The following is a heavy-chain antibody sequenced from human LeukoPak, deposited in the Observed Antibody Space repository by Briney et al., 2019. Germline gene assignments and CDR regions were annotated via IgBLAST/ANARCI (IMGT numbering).Heavy chain of an antibody. CDR2: ISWNSGSI. Sequence: GGSLRLSCAASGFTFDDYAMHWVRQAPGKGLEWVSGISWNSGSIGYADSVKGRFTISRDNAKKTLYLQMNSLRAEDTAVYYCAKGHCSSTSCLSSAEYFQHWGQGTLVTVSS. CDR3: AKGHCSSTSCLSSAEYFQH. J-gene: IGHJ1*01. CDR1: GFTFDDYA. V-gene: IGHV3-9*01. D-gene: IGHD2-2*01.